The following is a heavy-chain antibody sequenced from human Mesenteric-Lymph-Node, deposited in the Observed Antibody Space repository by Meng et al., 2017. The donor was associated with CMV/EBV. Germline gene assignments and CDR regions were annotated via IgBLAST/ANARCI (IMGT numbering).Heavy chain of an antibody. V-gene: IGHV3-23*03. Sequence: AMGWVRQAPRKGLEWVSIFYSSDSSTYYADSVKGRFTISRDPSNNMLYLQMNSLRADDTAIYYCVKQATVGYCSSTSCYRLGGWFDPWGQGTLVTVSS. CDR3: VKQATVGYCSSTSCYRLGGWFDP. J-gene: IGHJ5*02. D-gene: IGHD2-2*01. CDR1: A. CDR2: FYSSDSST.